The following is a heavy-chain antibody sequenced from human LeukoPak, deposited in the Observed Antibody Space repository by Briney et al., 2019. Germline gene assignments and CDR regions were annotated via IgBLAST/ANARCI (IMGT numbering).Heavy chain of an antibody. CDR2: ISYDGSNK. CDR3: ARRRYDSSGFVY. CDR1: GFTFSSYA. J-gene: IGHJ4*02. D-gene: IGHD3-22*01. Sequence: PGGSLRLSCAASGFTFSSYAMHWVRQAPGKGLEWVAVISYDGSNKYYADSVKGRFTISRDNSKNTLYLQMNSLRAEDTAVYYCARRRYDSSGFVYWGRGTLVTVSS. V-gene: IGHV3-30-3*01.